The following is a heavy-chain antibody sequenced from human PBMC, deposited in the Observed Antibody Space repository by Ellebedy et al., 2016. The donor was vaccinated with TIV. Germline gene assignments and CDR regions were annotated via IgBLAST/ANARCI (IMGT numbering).Heavy chain of an antibody. Sequence: AASVKVSCKASGYAFSGYDMNWVRQAPGQGLEWMGWINTDTGNPTYAQDFTGRFVFSLDTSVSTAYLEISSLKAEDTAMYFCVRDRRGAGPSQFDVDFWGQGTLVTVSS. D-gene: IGHD3-10*01. CDR1: GYAFSGYD. CDR3: VRDRRGAGPSQFDVDF. J-gene: IGHJ4*02. CDR2: INTDTGNP. V-gene: IGHV7-4-1*02.